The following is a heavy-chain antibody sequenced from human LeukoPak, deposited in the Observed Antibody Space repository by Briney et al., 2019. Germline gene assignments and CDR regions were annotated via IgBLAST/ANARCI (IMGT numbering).Heavy chain of an antibody. CDR2: IIPVFGTA. V-gene: IGHV1-69*13. CDR1: GGTFSSYA. D-gene: IGHD5-24*01. CDR3: ARVVLGRRWLQTSYYYGMDV. Sequence: SVKVSCKASGGTFSSYAISWVRQAPGQGLEWMGGIIPVFGTANYAQKFQGRVTITADESTSTAYLELSSLTSEDTAVYYCARVVLGRRWLQTSYYYGMDVWGQGTTVTVSS. J-gene: IGHJ6*02.